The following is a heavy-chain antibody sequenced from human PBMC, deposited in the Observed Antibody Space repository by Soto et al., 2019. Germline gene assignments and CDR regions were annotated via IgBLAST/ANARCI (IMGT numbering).Heavy chain of an antibody. CDR2: INYSGST. Sequence: SETLSLTCAVYGGSFANYYWNWIRQPPGKGLEWSGEINYSGSTTYIPSLESRVTISVDTSKDQFSLNLSSVTAADTAIYYCARVGRDTSGWYLDYFDYWGQGTVVTVSS. D-gene: IGHD6-19*01. V-gene: IGHV4-34*01. CDR3: ARVGRDTSGWYLDYFDY. CDR1: GGSFANYY. J-gene: IGHJ4*02.